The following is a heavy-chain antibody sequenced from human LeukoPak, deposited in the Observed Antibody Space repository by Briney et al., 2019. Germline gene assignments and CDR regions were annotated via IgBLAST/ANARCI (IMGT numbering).Heavy chain of an antibody. D-gene: IGHD6-13*01. Sequence: PSQTLSLTCTVSGGSISSGGYYWSWIRQPPGKGLEWIGYIYHSGSTYYNPSLKSRVTISVDTSKNQFSLKLSSVTAADTAVYYCARRGIAAAGTSYYYYYMDVWGKGTTVTVSS. J-gene: IGHJ6*03. V-gene: IGHV4-30-2*02. CDR3: ARRGIAAAGTSYYYYYMDV. CDR2: IYHSGST. CDR1: GGSISSGGYY.